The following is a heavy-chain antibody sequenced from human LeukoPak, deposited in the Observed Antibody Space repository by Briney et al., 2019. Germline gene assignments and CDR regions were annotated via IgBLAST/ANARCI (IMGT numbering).Heavy chain of an antibody. D-gene: IGHD4-11*01. V-gene: IGHV3-11*01. CDR3: ARPVSPNYFYYMDV. CDR1: GFTFSNFY. J-gene: IGHJ6*03. Sequence: GGSLRLSCAASGFTFSNFYMSWFRQAPGKGLEWLSYISGSGTNQHYADSVRGRFTISRDNAENSLPLQMDSLRAEDTAVYYCARPVSPNYFYYMDVWGKGTTVTVSS. CDR2: ISGSGTNQ.